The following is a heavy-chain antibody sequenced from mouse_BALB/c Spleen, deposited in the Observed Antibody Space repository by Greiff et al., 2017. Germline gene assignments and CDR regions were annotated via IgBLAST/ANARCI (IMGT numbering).Heavy chain of an antibody. V-gene: IGHV1-4*01. Sequence: VQLQESGAELARPGASVKMSCKASGYTFTSYTMHWVKQRPGQGLEWIGYINPSSGYTNYNQKFKDKATLTADKSSSTAYMQLSSLTSEDSAVYYCARSGYGNYVGYWGQGTTLTVSS. CDR1: GYTFTSYT. D-gene: IGHD2-1*01. CDR3: ARSGYGNYVGY. J-gene: IGHJ2*01. CDR2: INPSSGYT.